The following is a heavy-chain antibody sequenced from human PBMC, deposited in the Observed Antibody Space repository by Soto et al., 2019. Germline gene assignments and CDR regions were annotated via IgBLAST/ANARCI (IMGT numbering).Heavy chain of an antibody. Sequence: QLQLQESGPGLVKSSETLSLTCAVSGGSLSSSSYYWGWIRQPPGNGLEWIGSLYYSGSTYYNPSLKSRVTVSGDTSEDQNPLKRSAGTAADTAVYYGARHEGGSWYRCDPWGQGNPVT. D-gene: IGHD6-13*01. CDR1: GGSLSSSSYY. CDR3: ARHEGGSWYRCDP. V-gene: IGHV4-39*01. J-gene: IGHJ5*02. CDR2: LYYSGST.